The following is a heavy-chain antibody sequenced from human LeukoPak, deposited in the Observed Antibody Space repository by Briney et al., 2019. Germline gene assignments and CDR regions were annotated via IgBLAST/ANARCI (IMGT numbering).Heavy chain of an antibody. CDR1: GYTFTSYG. CDR2: ISAYNGNT. V-gene: IGHV1-18*01. D-gene: IGHD6-13*01. J-gene: IGHJ4*02. CDR3: ASFRGQLVGPAFDY. Sequence: ASVKVSCKASGYTFTSYGISWVRQAPGQGLEWMGWISAYNGNTNYAQKLQGRVTMTTDTSTSTAYMELRSLRSDDTAVYYCASFRGQLVGPAFDYWGQGTLVTVSS.